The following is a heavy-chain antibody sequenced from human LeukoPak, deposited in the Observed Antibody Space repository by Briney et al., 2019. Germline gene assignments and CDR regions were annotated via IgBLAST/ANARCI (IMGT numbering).Heavy chain of an antibody. Sequence: GGSLRLSCAASGFTFRNYGIHWVRRAPGKGLEWVAFIRDDRINKFYADSVKGRFTISGDNSKNTLYLQMDSLRAEDTAVYYCAKDKGNYRGFDYWGQGTLVTVSS. CDR1: GFTFRNYG. V-gene: IGHV3-30*02. D-gene: IGHD4-11*01. J-gene: IGHJ4*02. CDR2: IRDDRINK. CDR3: AKDKGNYRGFDY.